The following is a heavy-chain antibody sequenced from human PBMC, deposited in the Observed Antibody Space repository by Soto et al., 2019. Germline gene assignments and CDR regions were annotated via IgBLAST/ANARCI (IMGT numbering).Heavy chain of an antibody. CDR3: ARESFSPYGVRFDP. D-gene: IGHD3-16*01. V-gene: IGHV4-31*03. Sequence: PSETLSLTCTVSGGSISSGGYYWSWIRQHPGKGLEWIGYIYYSGSTYYNPSLKSRVTISVDTSKNQFSLKLSSVTAADTAVYYCARESFSPYGVRFDPWGQGTLVTVSS. CDR2: IYYSGST. J-gene: IGHJ5*02. CDR1: GGSISSGGYY.